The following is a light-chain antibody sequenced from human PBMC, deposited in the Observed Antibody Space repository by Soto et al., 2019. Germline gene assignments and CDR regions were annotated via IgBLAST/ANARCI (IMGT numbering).Light chain of an antibody. CDR3: QQYNHWSSIT. J-gene: IGKJ5*01. CDR1: QYISNN. V-gene: IGKV3-15*01. CDR2: GAS. Sequence: EIAMTQSPATLSVSLGERATLSCRASQYISNNLAWYQQRPGQAPSLLIYGASTRATGVPARFSGSGSGTDFLLSISGLQSEDSPVYSCQQYNHWSSITFGQGTRLEIK.